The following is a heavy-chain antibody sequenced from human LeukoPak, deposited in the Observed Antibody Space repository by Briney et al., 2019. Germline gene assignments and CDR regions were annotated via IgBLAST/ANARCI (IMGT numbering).Heavy chain of an antibody. J-gene: IGHJ3*02. Sequence: PSETLSLTCTVSGYSISSYYWSWIRQPAGKGLEWIGRIYTSGSTNYNPSLKSRVTMSVDTSKNQFSLKLSSVTAADTAVYYCARDRGVGIQLWFRAFDIWGQGTMVTVSS. V-gene: IGHV4-4*07. CDR1: GYSISSYY. CDR3: ARDRGVGIQLWFRAFDI. CDR2: IYTSGST. D-gene: IGHD5-18*01.